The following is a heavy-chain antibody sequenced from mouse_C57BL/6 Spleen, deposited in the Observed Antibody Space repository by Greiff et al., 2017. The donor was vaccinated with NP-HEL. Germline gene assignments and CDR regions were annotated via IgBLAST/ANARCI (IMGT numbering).Heavy chain of an antibody. Sequence: QVQLQQPGAELVRPGTSVKLSCKASGYTFTSYWMHWVKQRPGQGLEWIGVIDPSDSYTNYNQKFKGKATLTVDTSSSPAYMQLSGLTSEDSAVYYGARRGSSPYYFDYWGQGTTLTVSS. CDR3: ARRGSSPYYFDY. J-gene: IGHJ2*01. D-gene: IGHD1-1*01. V-gene: IGHV1-59*01. CDR1: GYTFTSYW. CDR2: IDPSDSYT.